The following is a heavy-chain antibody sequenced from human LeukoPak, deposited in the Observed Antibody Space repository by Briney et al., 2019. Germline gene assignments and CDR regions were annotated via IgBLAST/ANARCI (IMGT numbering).Heavy chain of an antibody. D-gene: IGHD3-3*01. V-gene: IGHV1-18*01. CDR2: ISAYDGNT. CDR3: ARIMADYDFWSGYYYY. J-gene: IGHJ4*02. CDR1: GYTFTSYG. Sequence: ASVKVSCKASGYTFTSYGISWVRQAPGQGLEWMGWISAYDGNTNYAQKLQGRVTMTTDTSTSTAYMELRSLRSDDTAVYYCARIMADYDFWSGYYYYWGQGTLVTVSS.